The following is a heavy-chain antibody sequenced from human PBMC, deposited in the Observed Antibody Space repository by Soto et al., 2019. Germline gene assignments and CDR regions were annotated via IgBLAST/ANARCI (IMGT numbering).Heavy chain of an antibody. D-gene: IGHD6-19*01. CDR3: AKLVVAVAGQYYLDY. CDR1: GFTFSSYA. V-gene: IGHV3-23*01. Sequence: GGSLRLSCAASGFTFSSYAMSWVLQAPGKGLEWVSAISGSGGSTYYADSVKGRFTISRDNSKNTLYLQMNSLRAEDTAVYYCAKLVVAVAGQYYLDYWGQGTLVTVSS. J-gene: IGHJ4*02. CDR2: ISGSGGST.